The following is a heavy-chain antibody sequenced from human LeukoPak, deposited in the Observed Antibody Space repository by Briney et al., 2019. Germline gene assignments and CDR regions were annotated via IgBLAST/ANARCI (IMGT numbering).Heavy chain of an antibody. CDR3: ARLAVAGYYFDY. D-gene: IGHD6-19*01. CDR1: GYTFIAYY. Sequence: ASVKVSCKASGYTFIAYYMHWVRLAPGQGLEWMGRINPNSGGTNYAQKFQGRVTMTRDTSISTAYMELSRLRSDDTAVYYCARLAVAGYYFDYWGQGTLVTVSS. V-gene: IGHV1-2*06. CDR2: INPNSGGT. J-gene: IGHJ4*02.